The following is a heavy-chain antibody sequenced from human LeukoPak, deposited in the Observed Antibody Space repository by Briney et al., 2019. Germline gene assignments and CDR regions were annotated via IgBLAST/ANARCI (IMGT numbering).Heavy chain of an antibody. CDR3: GRGGNGIDI. D-gene: IGHD2-8*01. V-gene: IGHV3-74*01. J-gene: IGHJ3*02. CDR2: INSDESNT. Sequence: PGGSPRLSCAASGFTFSNYLMHWVRQAPGKGLVWVSRINSDESNTNSYADSVKGRFTISRDNAKNTLYLQMNSLRAEDTAVYFCGRGGNGIDIWGQGTTVIVSS. CDR1: GFTFSNYL.